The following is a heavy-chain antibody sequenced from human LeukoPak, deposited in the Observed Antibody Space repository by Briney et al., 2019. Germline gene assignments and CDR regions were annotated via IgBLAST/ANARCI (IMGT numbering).Heavy chain of an antibody. Sequence: GGSLRLSCAASGFTFSSYAMHWVRQAPGKGLEWVALISYDGDNEYYADSVKGRFTVSRDNFKNTLYLQMNSLRAEDTAVYYCARASGGYNPWGQGTLVTVSS. CDR1: GFTFSSYA. V-gene: IGHV3-30*04. D-gene: IGHD5-24*01. CDR3: ARASGGYNP. J-gene: IGHJ5*02. CDR2: ISYDGDNE.